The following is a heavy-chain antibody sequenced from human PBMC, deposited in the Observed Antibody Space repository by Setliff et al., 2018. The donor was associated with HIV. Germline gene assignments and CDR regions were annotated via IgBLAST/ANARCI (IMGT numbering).Heavy chain of an antibody. CDR2: IYPGGARR. CDR1: GYTFTNYY. J-gene: IGHJ4*02. V-gene: IGHV1-46*01. CDR3: TKDHLSGWASDC. D-gene: IGHD6-19*01. Sequence: GASVKVSCKASGYTFTNYYMHWVRQAPGQGLEWIGIIYPGGARRSYAQKFQGRVTMTWDTSTSTVYMELSSLRSEDTAMYYCTKDHLSGWASDCWGQGTLVTVSS.